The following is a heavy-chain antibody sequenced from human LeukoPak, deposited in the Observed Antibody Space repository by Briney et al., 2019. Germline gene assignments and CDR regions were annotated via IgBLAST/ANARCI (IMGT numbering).Heavy chain of an antibody. CDR2: ISGNGGST. CDR1: GFTFSSYA. V-gene: IGHV3-23*01. Sequence: GSLRLSCAASGFTFSSYAMSWVRQARGKGLEWVSVISGNGGSTYYADSVKGRFTISRDNSKNTLYLQMNSLRGEDTAVYYCAKADSARGVTLKSTIDYWGQGALVTVSS. J-gene: IGHJ4*02. D-gene: IGHD2-21*02. CDR3: AKADSARGVTLKSTIDY.